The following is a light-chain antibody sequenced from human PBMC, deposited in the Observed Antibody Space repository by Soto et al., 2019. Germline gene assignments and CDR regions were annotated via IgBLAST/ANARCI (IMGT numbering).Light chain of an antibody. CDR1: QSVSSY. Sequence: EIVLTQSPATLSLSPGERATLSCRASQSVSSYLAWSQQKPGQAPRLLIYDASNRATGIPARFSGSVSGTDFTLTISSLEPEDFAVYYCQQRSNWPPTLTFGGGTKVEIK. V-gene: IGKV3-11*01. CDR2: DAS. CDR3: QQRSNWPPTLT. J-gene: IGKJ4*01.